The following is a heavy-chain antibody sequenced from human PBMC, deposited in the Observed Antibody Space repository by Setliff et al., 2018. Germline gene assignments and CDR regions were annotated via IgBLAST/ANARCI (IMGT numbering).Heavy chain of an antibody. CDR1: GITFKNAW. Sequence: GGSLRLSCRASGITFKNAWMTWVRQAPGKGLEWVGRIKSKGEAETANYGVPVKGSFTISRDDSTNTIYLQMNRLKIEDTGFYYCTTGPRDSRDYMNWLDPWGPGTLVTAPQ. D-gene: IGHD4-17*01. V-gene: IGHV3-15*01. CDR3: TTGPRDSRDYMNWLDP. J-gene: IGHJ5*02. CDR2: IKSKGEAETA.